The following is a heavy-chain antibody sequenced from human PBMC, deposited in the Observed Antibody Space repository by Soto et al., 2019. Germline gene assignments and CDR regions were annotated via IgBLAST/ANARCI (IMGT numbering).Heavy chain of an antibody. J-gene: IGHJ6*02. Sequence: SVKVSCKASGGTFSSYTISWVLQAPGQGLEWMGGIIPIFGTANYAQKFQGRVTITADESTSTAYMELSSLRSEDTAVYYCARTYYYDSSGSWFEPFDYYYGMDVWGQGTTVTVSS. CDR1: GGTFSSYT. V-gene: IGHV1-69*13. D-gene: IGHD3-22*01. CDR3: ARTYYYDSSGSWFEPFDYYYGMDV. CDR2: IIPIFGTA.